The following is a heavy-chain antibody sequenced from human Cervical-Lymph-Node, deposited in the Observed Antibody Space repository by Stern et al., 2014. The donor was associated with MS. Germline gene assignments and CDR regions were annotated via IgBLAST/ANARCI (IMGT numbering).Heavy chain of an antibody. V-gene: IGHV3-30*03. CDR3: ARDGYDSSGYYLDY. CDR1: GFTFSSYG. CDR2: ISYDGSNK. D-gene: IGHD3-22*01. J-gene: IGHJ4*02. Sequence: VHLVESGGGVVQPGRSLRLSCAASGFTFSSYGMHWVRQAPGKGLEWVAVISYDGSNKYYADSVKGRFTISRDNSKNTLYLQMNSLRAEDTAVYYCARDGYDSSGYYLDYWGQGTLVTVSS.